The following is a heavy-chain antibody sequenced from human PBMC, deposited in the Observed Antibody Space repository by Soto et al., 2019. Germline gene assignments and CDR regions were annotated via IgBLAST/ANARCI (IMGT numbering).Heavy chain of an antibody. Sequence: LRICCVASRVTVCRYWMHWVRQAPGKGLVWVARINGEATETAYADSVKGRFTISRDNTNNMFYLHMNSLRAEDTAVYYCTRDSVADLTGWGQGTLVPVSS. D-gene: IGHD6-19*01. CDR2: INGEATET. CDR3: TRDSVADLTG. V-gene: IGHV3-74*01. J-gene: IGHJ4*02. CDR1: RVTVCRYW.